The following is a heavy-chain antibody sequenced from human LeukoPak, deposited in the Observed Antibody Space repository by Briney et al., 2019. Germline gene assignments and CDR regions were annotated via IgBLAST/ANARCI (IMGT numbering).Heavy chain of an antibody. CDR1: GDSFSSNSAA. D-gene: IGHD6-19*01. V-gene: IGHV6-1*01. Sequence: SQTLSLTCALSGDSFSSNSAAWNWIRQSPSRGLEWLGRTYYRSKWYNDYAVSVKSRITINPDTLKNQFSLQLNSVTPADTAVYYCARDLAVAGSVLDYWGQGTLVTVSS. CDR2: TYYRSKWYN. CDR3: ARDLAVAGSVLDY. J-gene: IGHJ4*02.